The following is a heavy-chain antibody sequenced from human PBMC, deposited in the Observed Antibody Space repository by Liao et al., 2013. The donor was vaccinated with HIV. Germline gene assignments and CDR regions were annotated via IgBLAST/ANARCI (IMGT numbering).Heavy chain of an antibody. D-gene: IGHD3-22*01. CDR2: INHRGST. CDR3: ARQKIENYDASGFLYYFDY. J-gene: IGHJ4*02. CDR1: GGSFSAYS. Sequence: QVQLQQWGAGLLKSSETLSLTCAVYGGSFSAYSWGWIRQSPGRGLEWIGEINHRGSTTYSPSLKSRVTISVATSKNQFSLTLSSVTAADTAVYYCARQKIENYDASGFLYYFDYWGQGTLVTVTS. V-gene: IGHV4-34*01.